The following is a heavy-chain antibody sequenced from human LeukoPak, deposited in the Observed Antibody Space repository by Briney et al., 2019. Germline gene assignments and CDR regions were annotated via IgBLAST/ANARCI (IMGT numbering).Heavy chain of an antibody. CDR3: ARDLRVFAHSNDDP. V-gene: IGHV3-21*01. Sequence: KPGGSLRLSCAASGFTFSSYSMNWVRQAPGKGLEWVSSISSSSSYIYYADSVKGRFTISRDNAKNSLYLQMNSLRAEDTAVYYCARDLRVFAHSNDDPWGQGTLVTVSS. CDR2: ISSSSSYI. CDR1: GFTFSSYS. J-gene: IGHJ5*02. D-gene: IGHD1-1*01.